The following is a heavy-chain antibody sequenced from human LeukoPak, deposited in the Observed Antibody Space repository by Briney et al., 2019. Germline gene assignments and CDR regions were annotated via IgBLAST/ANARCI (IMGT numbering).Heavy chain of an antibody. V-gene: IGHV4-38-2*01. D-gene: IGHD2-15*01. Sequence: SETLSLTCAVSGGSISSGSYWGWIRQPPGEGLEWIGTISRGGNTYYNPSLKSRVTISVDTSKNQFSLKLTSVTAADTAVYYCARVCSSGRCLDYWGQGTLVTVSS. J-gene: IGHJ4*02. CDR3: ARVCSSGRCLDY. CDR2: ISRGGNT. CDR1: GGSISSGSY.